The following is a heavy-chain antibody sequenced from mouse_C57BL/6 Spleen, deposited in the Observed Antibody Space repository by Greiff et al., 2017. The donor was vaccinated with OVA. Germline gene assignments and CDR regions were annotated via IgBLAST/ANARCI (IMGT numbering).Heavy chain of an antibody. CDR3: AREGIYDYDAGFDY. Sequence: VQLQQSGPELVKPGASVKISCKASGYSFTDYNMNWVKQSNGKSLEWIGVVNPNYGTTSYNQKFKGKATLTVDQSSSTAYMQLNSLTSEDSAVYYCAREGIYDYDAGFDYWGQGTTLTVSS. D-gene: IGHD2-4*01. CDR2: VNPNYGTT. V-gene: IGHV1-39*01. CDR1: GYSFTDYN. J-gene: IGHJ2*01.